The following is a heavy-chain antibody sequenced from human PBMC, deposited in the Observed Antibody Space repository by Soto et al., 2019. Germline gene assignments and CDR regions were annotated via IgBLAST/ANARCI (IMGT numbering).Heavy chain of an antibody. V-gene: IGHV1-69*13. CDR3: ARNAVLNRSSTSCASGWFDP. D-gene: IGHD2-2*01. CDR2: IIPIFGTA. CDR1: GGTFSSYA. J-gene: IGHJ5*02. Sequence: SVKVSCKASGGTFSSYAISCVRQSRLQWLEWMGGIIPIFGTANYAQKFQGRVTITADESTSTAYMELSSLRSEDTAVYYCARNAVLNRSSTSCASGWFDPWGQGTLVTVS.